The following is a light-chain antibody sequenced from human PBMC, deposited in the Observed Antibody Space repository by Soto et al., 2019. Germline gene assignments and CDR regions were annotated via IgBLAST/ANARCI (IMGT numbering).Light chain of an antibody. CDR3: QRYGTSTT. V-gene: IGKV3-20*01. CDR2: GAS. J-gene: IGKJ1*01. Sequence: TVLTQSPGTLSLSPGDRATLSCRASQTVINNYLAWYQQRPGQAPRLLIYGASSRATGIPDRFSGSGSGTYFTLTISRLEPEDFAVYYCQRYGTSTTFSQGTKVDIK. CDR1: QTVINNY.